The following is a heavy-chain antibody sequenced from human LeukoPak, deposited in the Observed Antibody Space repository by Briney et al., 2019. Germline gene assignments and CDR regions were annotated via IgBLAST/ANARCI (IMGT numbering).Heavy chain of an antibody. V-gene: IGHV4-39*01. Sequence: SETLSLTCTVSGGSISSSSYYWGWIRQPPGKGLEWIGSIYYSGSTYYNPSLKSRVTISVDTSKNQFSLKLSSVTAADTAVYYCARHVDSSGYRRDWGQGTLVTVSS. CDR3: ARHVDSSGYRRD. CDR2: IYYSGST. J-gene: IGHJ4*02. CDR1: GGSISSSSYY. D-gene: IGHD3-22*01.